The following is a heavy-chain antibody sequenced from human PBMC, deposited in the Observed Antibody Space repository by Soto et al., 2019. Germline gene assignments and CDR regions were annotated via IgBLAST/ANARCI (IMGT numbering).Heavy chain of an antibody. CDR1: GFTFSDYY. J-gene: IGHJ6*03. D-gene: IGHD3-22*01. Sequence: GGSLRLSCAASGFTFSDYYMSWIRQAPGKGLEWVSYISSSGSTIYYADSVKGRFTISRDNAKNSLYLQMNSLRAEDTAVYYWARDYEAPRFYYYMDVWGKGTTVTVSS. CDR2: ISSSGSTI. V-gene: IGHV3-11*01. CDR3: ARDYEAPRFYYYMDV.